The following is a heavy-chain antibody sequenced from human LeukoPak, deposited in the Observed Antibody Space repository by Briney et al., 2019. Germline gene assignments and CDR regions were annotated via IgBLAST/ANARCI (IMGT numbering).Heavy chain of an antibody. CDR2: IYYSGST. Sequence: SETLSLTCTVSGGSISSSSYYWGWIRQPPGKGLEWIGNIYYSGSTYYNPSLKSRVTISVDTSKNQFSLKLSSVTAADTAVYYCARREYSSSSPYFDCWGQGTLVTVSS. D-gene: IGHD6-6*01. V-gene: IGHV4-39*01. CDR1: GGSISSSSYY. CDR3: ARREYSSSSPYFDC. J-gene: IGHJ4*02.